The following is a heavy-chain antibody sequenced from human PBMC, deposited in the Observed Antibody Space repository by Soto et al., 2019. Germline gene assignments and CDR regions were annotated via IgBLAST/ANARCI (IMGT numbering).Heavy chain of an antibody. J-gene: IGHJ4*02. Sequence: EVQLLESGGGLVQPGGSLRLSCAASGFTFSSYAMSWVRQAPGKGLEWVSAISGSGGSTYYADSVKGRFTISRDNSKNTLYLQMNSLRAADTAVYYCAKDLGDYGDYGGDYFAYWGQGTLVTVSS. CDR3: AKDLGDYGDYGGDYFAY. D-gene: IGHD4-17*01. CDR1: GFTFSSYA. V-gene: IGHV3-23*01. CDR2: ISGSGGST.